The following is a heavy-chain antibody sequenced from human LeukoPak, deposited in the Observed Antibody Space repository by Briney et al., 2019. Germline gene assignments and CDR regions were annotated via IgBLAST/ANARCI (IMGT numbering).Heavy chain of an antibody. CDR1: GFTFSSYT. Sequence: PGGSLRLSCAASGFTFSSYTMNWVRQAPGKGLEWVSSIGSGNSYINYADSVKGRFTISRDNSKNTLSLQMNSLRAEDTAVYYCAKDNYYGSGSYLYDAFDIWGQGTMVTVSS. CDR3: AKDNYYGSGSYLYDAFDI. V-gene: IGHV3-21*04. D-gene: IGHD3-10*01. CDR2: IGSGNSYI. J-gene: IGHJ3*02.